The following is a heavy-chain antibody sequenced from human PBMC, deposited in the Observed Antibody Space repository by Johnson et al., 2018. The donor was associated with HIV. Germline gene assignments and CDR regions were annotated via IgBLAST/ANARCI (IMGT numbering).Heavy chain of an antibody. CDR3: ARDAERSSDYPPDAFDI. Sequence: EVQLMESGGGLVQPGGSLRLSCAASAFTFSRYWMHWVRQAPGKGLEWVANIKQDGSEKYYVDSLKGRFTISRDNAKNSLLLQMNSLRTEDTAVYYLARDAERSSDYPPDAFDIWGQGTMVTVSS. V-gene: IGHV3-7*03. D-gene: IGHD3-22*01. CDR1: AFTFSRYW. J-gene: IGHJ3*02. CDR2: IKQDGSEK.